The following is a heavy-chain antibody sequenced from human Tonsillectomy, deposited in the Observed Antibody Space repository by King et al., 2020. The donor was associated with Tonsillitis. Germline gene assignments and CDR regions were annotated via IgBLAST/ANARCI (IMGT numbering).Heavy chain of an antibody. J-gene: IGHJ4*02. CDR2: IYYRGST. D-gene: IGHD3-22*01. CDR1: GGSISSSSYY. CDR3: ARLYYYDSGGYKYYFDY. V-gene: IGHV4-39*01. Sequence: QLQESGPGLVKPSETLSLTCTVSGGSISSSSYYWGWIRQPPGKGLEWIGNIYYRGSTYYNPSLKSRVTISVDTSKNQFSLKLSSVTAADTAVYYCARLYYYDSGGYKYYFDYWGQGTLVTVSS.